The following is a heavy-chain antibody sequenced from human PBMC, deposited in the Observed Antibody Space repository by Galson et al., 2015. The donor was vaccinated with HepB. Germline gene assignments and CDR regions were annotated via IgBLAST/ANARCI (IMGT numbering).Heavy chain of an antibody. J-gene: IGHJ1*01. V-gene: IGHV3-23*01. CDR3: ANCLLREHRYFHH. CDR2: ISGGGTGT. D-gene: IGHD1-26*01. Sequence: SLRLSCAASGFTFSDYAMSWVRQAPGKGLEWVSTISGGGTGTYDADSVKGRFTISRDNSKNTVYMYMNSLRAEDTAVYYCANCLLREHRYFHHWGQGTLVTVSS. CDR1: GFTFSDYA.